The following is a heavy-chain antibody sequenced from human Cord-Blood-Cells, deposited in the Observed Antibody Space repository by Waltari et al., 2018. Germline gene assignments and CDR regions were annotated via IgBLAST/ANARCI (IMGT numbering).Heavy chain of an antibody. J-gene: IGHJ3*02. CDR3: ARPYGSGSYYAFDI. CDR2: IYYSGST. CDR1: GGSISSSSYY. Sequence: QLQLQESGPGLVKPSETLSLTCTVSGGSISSSSYYWGWIRQPPGKGLEWIGSIYYSGSTYYNPSLKVLVTISVDTSKNQFSLKLSSVTAADTAVYYCARPYGSGSYYAFDIWGQGTMVTVSS. V-gene: IGHV4-39*01. D-gene: IGHD3-10*01.